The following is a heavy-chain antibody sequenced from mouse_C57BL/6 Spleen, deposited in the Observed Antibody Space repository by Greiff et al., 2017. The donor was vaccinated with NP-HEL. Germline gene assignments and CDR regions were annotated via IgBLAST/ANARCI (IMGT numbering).Heavy chain of an antibody. CDR2: IDPSDSET. V-gene: IGHV1-52*01. CDR3: ARNSNYRGFAY. Sequence: VQLQQPGAELVRPGSSVKLSCKASGYTFTSYWMHWVKQRPIQGLEWIGNIDPSDSETHYNQKFKDKATLTVDKSSSTAYMQLSSLTSEDSAVYYCARNSNYRGFAYWGQGTLVTVSA. D-gene: IGHD2-5*01. J-gene: IGHJ3*01. CDR1: GYTFTSYW.